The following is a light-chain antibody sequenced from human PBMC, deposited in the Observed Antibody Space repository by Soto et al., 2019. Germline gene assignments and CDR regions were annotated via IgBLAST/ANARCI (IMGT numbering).Light chain of an antibody. CDR2: GAS. V-gene: IGKV3D-15*01. Sequence: EIVMTQSPATLSVSPGEGATLSCRASQSISTNLVWYQQKPGQAPRLLIFGASTRATSIPARFSGSGSGTEFTLTISSLQSEHSAVYYCQQYKNWPPLTFDQVTKVVI. J-gene: IGKJ1*01. CDR3: QQYKNWPPLT. CDR1: QSISTN.